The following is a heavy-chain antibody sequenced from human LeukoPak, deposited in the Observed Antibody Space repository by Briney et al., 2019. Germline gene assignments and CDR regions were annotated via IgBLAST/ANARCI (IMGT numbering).Heavy chain of an antibody. CDR3: ARQSGSHSYGMDV. J-gene: IGHJ6*02. CDR1: GFTFSNYW. D-gene: IGHD1-26*01. Sequence: GGSLRLSCAASGFTFSNYWVTWVRQAPGKGLEWVANIKQDGSDKYYVDSVKGRFSISRDNAKNSLYLQMNSLRAEDTAVYYCARQSGSHSYGMDVWGQGTTVTVYS. V-gene: IGHV3-7*01. CDR2: IKQDGSDK.